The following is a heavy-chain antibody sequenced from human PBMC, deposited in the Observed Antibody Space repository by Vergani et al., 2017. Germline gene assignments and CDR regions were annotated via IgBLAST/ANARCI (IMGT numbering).Heavy chain of an antibody. J-gene: IGHJ4*02. V-gene: IGHV3-33*01. CDR2: IWHDGGNK. CDR1: GFTVTNYA. D-gene: IGHD1-1*01. Sequence: QVQLVESGGGVVQPGRSLRLSCVMSGFTVTNYAIFWVRQAPGKGLEWVSVIWHDGGNKHFADSVAGRFAIPRDDSKKTVYLEMTNLRAEDTALYYCVRDRYEGTSPYNGRLLGHWGQGTRVTVSS. CDR3: VRDRYEGTSPYNGRLLGH.